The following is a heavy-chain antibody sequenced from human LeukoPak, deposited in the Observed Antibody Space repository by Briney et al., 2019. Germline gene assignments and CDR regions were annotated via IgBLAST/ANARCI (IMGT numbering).Heavy chain of an antibody. CDR1: GYTLCIYA. CDR3: ARAGYCSSTSCYAFYYYYYGMDV. CDR2: FYEYCVST. V-gene: IGHV3-23*01. J-gene: IGHJ6*02. Sequence: GGSLRLFCTVSGYTLCIYAVRWLRGAPGKGLVWLSHFYEYCVSTFHADTVRGRFTLSRDDSKNTLYLQMNSLRAEDTAVYYCARAGYCSSTSCYAFYYYYYGMDVWGQGTTVTVSS. D-gene: IGHD2-2*03.